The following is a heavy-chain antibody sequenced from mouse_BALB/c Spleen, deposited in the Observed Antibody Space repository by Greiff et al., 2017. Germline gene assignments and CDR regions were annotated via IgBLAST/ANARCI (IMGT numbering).Heavy chain of an antibody. Sequence: QVQLQQPGAELVKPGASVKMSCKASGYTFTSYNMHWVKQTPGQGLEWIGAIYPGNGDTSYNQKFKGKATLTADKSSSTAYMQLSSLTSEDSAVYYCARSGDYGFAYWGQGTLVTVSA. V-gene: IGHV1-12*01. J-gene: IGHJ3*01. CDR3: ARSGDYGFAY. D-gene: IGHD2-4*01. CDR1: GYTFTSYN. CDR2: IYPGNGDT.